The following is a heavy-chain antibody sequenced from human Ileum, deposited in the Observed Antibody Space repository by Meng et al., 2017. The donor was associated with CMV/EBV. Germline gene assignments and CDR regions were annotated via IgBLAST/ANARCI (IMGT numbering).Heavy chain of an antibody. CDR3: AKGCGSYMVGIDY. CDR1: GFTFSSYA. J-gene: IGHJ4*02. CDR2: ISYDGSNK. D-gene: IGHD1-26*01. V-gene: IGHV3-30-3*01. Sequence: GGSLRLSCAASGFTFSSYAMHWVRQAPGKGLEWVAVISYDGSNKYYADSVKGRFTISRDNSKNTLYLQMNSLRAEDTAVYYCAKGCGSYMVGIDYWGQGTLVTVSS.